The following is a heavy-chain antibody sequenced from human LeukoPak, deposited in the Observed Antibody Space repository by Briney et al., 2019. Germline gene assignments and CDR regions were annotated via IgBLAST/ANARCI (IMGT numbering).Heavy chain of an antibody. Sequence: PGGSLRLSCAASGFTVSSNYMSWVRQAPGKGLEWVSVIYSGGSTYYADSVKGRFTISRDNSKNTLYLQMNSLRAEDTAGYYCAKDRVEMATVIDYWGQGTLVTVSS. V-gene: IGHV3-66*01. D-gene: IGHD5-24*01. CDR1: GFTVSSNY. CDR2: IYSGGST. J-gene: IGHJ4*02. CDR3: AKDRVEMATVIDY.